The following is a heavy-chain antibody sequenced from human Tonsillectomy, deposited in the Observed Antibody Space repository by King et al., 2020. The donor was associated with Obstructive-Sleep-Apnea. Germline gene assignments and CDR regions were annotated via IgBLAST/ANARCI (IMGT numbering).Heavy chain of an antibody. D-gene: IGHD6-13*01. CDR2: VSSTGLTI. CDR3: TRDGAAAAVIY. J-gene: IGHJ4*02. V-gene: IGHV3-11*01. CDR1: GFSFSDYY. Sequence: QLVQSGGGLVKPGGSLRLSCAASGFSFSDYYMSWIRQAPGKGLEWVSFVSSTGLTIDYADSVRGRFTISRDNGKNSLYLQMNSLRAEDTAVYYCTRDGAAAAVIYWGQGTLVTVSS.